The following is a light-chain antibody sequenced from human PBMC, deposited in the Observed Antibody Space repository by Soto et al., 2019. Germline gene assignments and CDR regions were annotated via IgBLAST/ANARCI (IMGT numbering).Light chain of an antibody. J-gene: IGKJ2*01. V-gene: IGKV1-39*01. Sequence: DIPMTQSPSSLSASVGDRITITCRASQSIANYLNWFQQKVGKAPKLLIYGAFSLQNGVPSRFSGSGSATHFTLTINSLQPEDFGTYYCQQGYSTPYTFGQGTKLEIK. CDR2: GAF. CDR1: QSIANY. CDR3: QQGYSTPYT.